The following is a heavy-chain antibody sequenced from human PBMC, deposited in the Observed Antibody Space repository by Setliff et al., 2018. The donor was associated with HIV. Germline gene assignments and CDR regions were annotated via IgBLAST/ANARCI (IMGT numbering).Heavy chain of an antibody. CDR1: GYSFTTYW. V-gene: IGHV5-51*01. CDR3: ARLRHNRPWLVVNSPLDS. J-gene: IGHJ4*02. D-gene: IGHD6-19*01. CDR2: LYPGDSDT. Sequence: GESLKISCKTSGYSFTTYWIGWVRQMPGKGLGWMAILYPGDSDTRYSPSFQSQVTVSADKSIGPAYLQWNSLKASDTALYYCARLRHNRPWLVVNSPLDSWGQGTLVTVSS.